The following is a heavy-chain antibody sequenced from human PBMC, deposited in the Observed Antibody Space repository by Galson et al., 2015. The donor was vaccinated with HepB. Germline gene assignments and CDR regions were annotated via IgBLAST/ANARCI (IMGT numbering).Heavy chain of an antibody. D-gene: IGHD6-13*01. CDR2: INHSGST. CDR3: ASGRDSSWPY. CDR1: GGSFSDYY. J-gene: IGHJ4*02. V-gene: IGHV4-34*01. Sequence: LSLTCAIYGGSFSDYYWNWIRQPPGKGLEWIGEINHSGSTNYNPSLKSRVAISVDTSKNQFSLKLSSVTAADTAVYYCASGRDSSWPYWGQGTLVTVSS.